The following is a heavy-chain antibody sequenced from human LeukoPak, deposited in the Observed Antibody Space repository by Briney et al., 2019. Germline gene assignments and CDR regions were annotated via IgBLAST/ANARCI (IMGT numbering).Heavy chain of an antibody. CDR3: LSAGSDFDY. J-gene: IGHJ4*02. Sequence: SETLSLTCAVYGGSFSGYYWSWIRQPPGKGLEWIGEINHSGSTNYNPSLKSRVTISVDKSKNQFSLKLSSVTAADTAVYYCLSAGSDFDYWGQGTLVTVSS. CDR1: GGSFSGYY. CDR2: INHSGST. V-gene: IGHV4-34*01. D-gene: IGHD6-19*01.